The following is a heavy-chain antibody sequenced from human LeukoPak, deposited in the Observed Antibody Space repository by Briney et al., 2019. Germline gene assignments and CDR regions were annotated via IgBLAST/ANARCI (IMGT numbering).Heavy chain of an antibody. J-gene: IGHJ4*02. Sequence: SETLSLTCTVPGGSISSSSYYWGWIRQPPGKGLEWIGSIYYSGSTYYNPSLKSRVTISVDTSKNQFSLKLSSVTAADTAVYYCARGYYYDSSGPEWGQGTLVTVSS. V-gene: IGHV4-39*07. D-gene: IGHD3-22*01. CDR1: GGSISSSSYY. CDR2: IYYSGST. CDR3: ARGYYYDSSGPE.